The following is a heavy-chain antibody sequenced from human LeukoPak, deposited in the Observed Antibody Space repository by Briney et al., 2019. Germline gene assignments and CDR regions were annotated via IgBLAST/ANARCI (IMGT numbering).Heavy chain of an antibody. J-gene: IGHJ3*02. V-gene: IGHV4-59*01. CDR3: ARERRRSIMLSLGYLNVAFYM. CDR2: IYYSGST. D-gene: IGHD3-16*02. CDR1: GGSISRCY. Sequence: SETQSLTCTVSGGSISRCYWSWIRQPPGKGLEWIGYIYYSGSTNYNPSLKSRVTISVDTSKNQFSLKLSSVTAADAAVYYCARERRRSIMLSLGYLNVAFYMCDRGTMVTVSS.